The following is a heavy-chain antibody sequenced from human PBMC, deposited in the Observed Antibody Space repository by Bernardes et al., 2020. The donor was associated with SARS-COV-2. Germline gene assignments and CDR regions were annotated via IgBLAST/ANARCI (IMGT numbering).Heavy chain of an antibody. CDR1: GFTFSSYW. J-gene: IGHJ4*02. CDR3: ARELYYYGPFDY. V-gene: IGHV3-7*01. D-gene: IGHD3-22*01. Sequence: GGSLRLSCEASGFTFSSYWMSWVRQAPGKGLEWVANIKQDGSEKYYVDSVKGRFTISRDNAKNSLYLQMNSLRAEDTAVYYCARELYYYGPFDYWGQGTLVTV. CDR2: IKQDGSEK.